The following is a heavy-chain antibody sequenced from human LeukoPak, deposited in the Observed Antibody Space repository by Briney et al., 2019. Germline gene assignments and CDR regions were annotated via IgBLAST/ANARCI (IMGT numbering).Heavy chain of an antibody. CDR2: IIPILGIA. CDR1: GGTFSSYA. CDR3: ARDPIVDDSSGYYYLYYFDY. D-gene: IGHD3-22*01. J-gene: IGHJ4*02. V-gene: IGHV1-69*04. Sequence: SVKVSCKASGGTFSSYAISWVRQAPGQGLEWMGRIIPILGIANYAQKFQGRVTITADKSTSTAYMELSSLRSEDTAVYYCARDPIVDDSSGYYYLYYFDYWGQGTLVTVSS.